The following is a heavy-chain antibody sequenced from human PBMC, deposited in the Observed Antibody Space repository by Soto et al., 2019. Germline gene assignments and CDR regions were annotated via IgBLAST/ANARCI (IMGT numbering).Heavy chain of an antibody. D-gene: IGHD2-2*02. CDR3: ARTIPDDSDLWFDP. CDR2: IFYSGST. CDR1: GGSISSYY. V-gene: IGHV4-59*12. J-gene: IGHJ5*02. Sequence: SETLSLTCTVSGGSISSYYWSWIRQPPGKGLEWIGYIFYSGSTNYNPSLKSRVTMSLDTSRNQFSLKLSTVTAADTAVYYCARTIPDDSDLWFDPWGQGTLVTVSS.